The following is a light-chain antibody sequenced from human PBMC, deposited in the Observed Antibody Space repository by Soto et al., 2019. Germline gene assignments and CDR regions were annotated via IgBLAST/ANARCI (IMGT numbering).Light chain of an antibody. Sequence: DIQMTQSPSTLSASVGDRVTITCRASQSISSWLAWYQQRPGKAPNLLIYDASSLDRGVPSRFSGSGSGTEFTLTISSLQPHDFAVYYCQQYGGSPRTFGQGTKVEVK. CDR1: QSISSW. V-gene: IGKV1-5*01. CDR2: DAS. J-gene: IGKJ1*01. CDR3: QQYGGSPRT.